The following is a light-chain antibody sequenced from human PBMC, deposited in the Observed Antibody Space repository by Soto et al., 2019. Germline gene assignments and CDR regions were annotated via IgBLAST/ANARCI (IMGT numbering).Light chain of an antibody. J-gene: IGKJ4*01. CDR2: AAS. CDR3: QQTYSTLLT. V-gene: IGKV1-39*01. Sequence: DIQMTQSPSSLSASVGDRVTITCRASQSISNYLNWYQQKAGKAPKLLVYAASSLESGVPSRFSGGGSGPDFTLTISCLQPEDFATYYCQQTYSTLLTVGGGTKVDSK. CDR1: QSISNY.